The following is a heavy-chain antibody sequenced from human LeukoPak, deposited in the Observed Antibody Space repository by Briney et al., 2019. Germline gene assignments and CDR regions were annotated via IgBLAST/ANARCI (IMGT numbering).Heavy chain of an antibody. CDR1: GFNFGDYA. J-gene: IGHJ4*02. V-gene: IGHV3-49*03. CDR2: IRTKAHGGTT. Sequence: GGSLRLSCAASGFNFGDYAMSWFRQAPGKGLECVGLIRTKAHGGTTQYAASVKGRFTISRDDSKNIAYLEMNSLKSEDTAVYYCSRVVDYDILTGLEYWGQGTLVTASS. CDR3: SRVVDYDILTGLEY. D-gene: IGHD3-9*01.